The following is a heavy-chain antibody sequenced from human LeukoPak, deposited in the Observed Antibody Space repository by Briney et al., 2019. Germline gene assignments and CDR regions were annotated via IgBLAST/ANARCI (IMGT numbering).Heavy chain of an antibody. CDR3: ARVDYGDYVAAVDI. D-gene: IGHD4-17*01. CDR1: GFTFSSYW. CDR2: INSHGSET. Sequence: PGGSLRLSCAASGFTFSSYWMHWVRQAPGKGLVWVSRINSHGSETSYADSVKGRFTISRDNAKNTLYLQMNSLRAEDTAVYYCARVDYGDYVAAVDIWGQGTMVTV. J-gene: IGHJ3*02. V-gene: IGHV3-74*01.